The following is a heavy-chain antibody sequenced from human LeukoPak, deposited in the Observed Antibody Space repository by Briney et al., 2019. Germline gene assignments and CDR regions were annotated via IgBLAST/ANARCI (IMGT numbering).Heavy chain of an antibody. J-gene: IGHJ4*02. D-gene: IGHD3-22*01. CDR1: GFMFDDYA. Sequence: GGSLRLSCAASGFMFDDYAMHWVRQAPGKGLEWDSGISWNSGRRGYADSVKGRFTISRDNAKNSLYLQMNSLRAEDTALYYCAKWTSYYYDSSGYFDYWGQGTLVTVSS. V-gene: IGHV3-9*01. CDR3: AKWTSYYYDSSGYFDY. CDR2: ISWNSGRR.